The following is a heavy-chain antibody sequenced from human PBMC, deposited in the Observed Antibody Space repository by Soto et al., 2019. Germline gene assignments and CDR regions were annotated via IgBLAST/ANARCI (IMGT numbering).Heavy chain of an antibody. CDR1: GGSISSYY. CDR3: ARRVGDFWSGYPGHMDV. V-gene: IGHV4-59*01. CDR2: IYYSGST. Sequence: SETLSLTCTVSGGSISSYYWSWIRQPPGKGLEWIGYIYYSGSTNYNPSLKSRVTISVDTSKNQFSLKLSSVTAADTAVYYCARRVGDFWSGYPGHMDVWGEGTTVTVSS. J-gene: IGHJ6*03. D-gene: IGHD3-3*01.